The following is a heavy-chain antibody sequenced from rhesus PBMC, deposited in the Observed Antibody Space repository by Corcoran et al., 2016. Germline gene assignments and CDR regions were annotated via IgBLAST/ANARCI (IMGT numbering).Heavy chain of an antibody. CDR2: IYGSRGRT. CDR3: ARDLRFDV. V-gene: IGHV4-165*01. J-gene: IGHJ5-1*01. Sequence: QVQLQESGPGLVKPSETLSLTCAVSGDSITSSSWSWTRQSPGKGLEWIGYIYGSRGRTYYSPSLKTRVTLSTDTSKNQFSLTLNSVTAADAAVYYCARDLRFDVWGPGVLVTVSS. CDR1: GDSITSSS.